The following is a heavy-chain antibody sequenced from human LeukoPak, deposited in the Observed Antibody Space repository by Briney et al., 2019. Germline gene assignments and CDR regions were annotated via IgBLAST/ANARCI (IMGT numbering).Heavy chain of an antibody. V-gene: IGHV4-61*01. CDR1: GGSVSSGSYY. Sequence: SETLSLTCTVSGGSVSSGSYYWSWIRQPPGKGLEWIGYIYYSGSTNYNPSLKSRVTISVDTSKNQFSLKLGSVTAADTAVYYCARGSYDILTGYYPLNYWGQGTLVTVSS. J-gene: IGHJ4*02. CDR3: ARGSYDILTGYYPLNY. D-gene: IGHD3-9*01. CDR2: IYYSGST.